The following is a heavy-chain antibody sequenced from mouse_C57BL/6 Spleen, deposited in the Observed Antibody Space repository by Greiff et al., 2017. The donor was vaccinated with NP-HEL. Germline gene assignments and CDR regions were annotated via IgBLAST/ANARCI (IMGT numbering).Heavy chain of an antibody. D-gene: IGHD3-2*02. J-gene: IGHJ2*01. CDR1: GYTFTDYY. Sequence: EVQLQQSGPVLVKPGASVKMSCKASGYTFTDYYMNWVKQSHGKSLEWIGVINPYNGGTSYNPKFKGTATLTVDKSSSTAYMELNSLTAEDSAVYYCALDSSVPSDYWGKGTTRTVSS. V-gene: IGHV1-19*01. CDR3: ALDSSVPSDY. CDR2: INPYNGGT.